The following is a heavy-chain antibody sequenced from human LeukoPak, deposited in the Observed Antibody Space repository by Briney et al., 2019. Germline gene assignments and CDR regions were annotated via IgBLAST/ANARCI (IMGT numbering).Heavy chain of an antibody. CDR3: AKWSGDYPSYYLDY. V-gene: IGHV3-30*02. D-gene: IGHD4-17*01. J-gene: IGHJ4*02. CDR2: IRSDGSSK. CDR1: GFTFSSFG. Sequence: GGSLRLSCEASGFTFSSFGLHWVRQAPGKGLEWVALIRSDGSSKNYADSVKGRFTISRDTSKNTVHLQMNNLRAEDTAVYYCAKWSGDYPSYYLDYWGQGTLVTVSS.